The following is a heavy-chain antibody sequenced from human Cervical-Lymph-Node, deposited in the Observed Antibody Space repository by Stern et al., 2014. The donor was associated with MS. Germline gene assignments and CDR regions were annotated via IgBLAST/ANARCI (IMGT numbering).Heavy chain of an antibody. CDR2: LTPMFGTS. D-gene: IGHD6-13*01. J-gene: IGHJ4*02. CDR1: GGSFSMDS. V-gene: IGHV1-69*01. Sequence: VQLVESGAEVKKPGSSGKVSCKASGGSFSMDSISWVRQAPGQGLEWIGGLTPMFGTSNYAQKFQGRVTTTADVSTSTAYMELTSLRSEDTAVYFCARDQGGIADSWGQGTLVIVSS. CDR3: ARDQGGIADS.